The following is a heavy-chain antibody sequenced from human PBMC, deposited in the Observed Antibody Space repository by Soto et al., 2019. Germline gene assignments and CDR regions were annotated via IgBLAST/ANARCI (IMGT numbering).Heavy chain of an antibody. Sequence: ASVKVSCKASGYSFTRYGFSWVRQAPGQGLEWMGWISTYNENTKYTQKFQGRVTMTTDTSTSTAYMELRSLTSDDTAVYYCAREGYCSSGSCALYSHDYFGVDVWGQGTTVTVSS. V-gene: IGHV1-18*01. CDR3: AREGYCSSGSCALYSHDYFGVDV. CDR2: ISTYNENT. D-gene: IGHD2-15*01. J-gene: IGHJ6*02. CDR1: GYSFTRYG.